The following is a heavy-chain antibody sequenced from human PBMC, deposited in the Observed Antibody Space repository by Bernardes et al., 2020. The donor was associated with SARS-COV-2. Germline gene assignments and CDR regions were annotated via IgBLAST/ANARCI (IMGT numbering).Heavy chain of an antibody. CDR2: TTTSGAGT. CDR3: TRGMTTPDY. V-gene: IGHV3-23*01. Sequence: LRLSCAVSGFTFGSYPISWVRQVPGKGLEWVSATTTSGAGTYYADSVRGRFTISRDNSKNTAYLQMDSLRAEDTGLYYCTRGMTTPDYWGQGTLVTVSS. CDR1: GFTFGSYP. J-gene: IGHJ4*02. D-gene: IGHD2-15*01.